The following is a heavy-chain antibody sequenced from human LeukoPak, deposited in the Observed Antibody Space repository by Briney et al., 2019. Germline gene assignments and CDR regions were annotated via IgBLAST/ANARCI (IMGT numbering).Heavy chain of an antibody. V-gene: IGHV1-69*04. D-gene: IGHD3-10*01. J-gene: IGHJ3*02. CDR1: GGTFSSYA. CDR2: IIPILGIA. Sequence: SVKVSCKASGGTFSSYAISWVRQAPGQGLEWMGRIIPILGIANYAQKFQGRVTITADKSTSTAYMELSSLRSEDTAVYYCARGGESDAFDIWGQGTMVTVSS. CDR3: ARGGESDAFDI.